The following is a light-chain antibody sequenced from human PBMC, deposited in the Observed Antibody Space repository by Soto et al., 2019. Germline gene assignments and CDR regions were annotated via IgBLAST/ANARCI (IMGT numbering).Light chain of an antibody. CDR1: QSVSSSY. J-gene: IGKJ2*01. CDR2: DAS. V-gene: IGKV3-20*01. CDR3: QQYCSSPYT. Sequence: EIVLTQSPGTLSLSPGERATLSCRASQSVSSSYLAWYQQKPGQSPRLLIYDASSRATVIPDRFSGSGSGTDFTLTISRLEPEYFAVYYCQQYCSSPYTFGQGTKLEIK.